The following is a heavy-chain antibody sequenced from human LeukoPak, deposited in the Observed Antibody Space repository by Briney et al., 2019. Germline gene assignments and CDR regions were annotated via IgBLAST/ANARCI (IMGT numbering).Heavy chain of an antibody. D-gene: IGHD5-24*01. V-gene: IGHV4-34*01. J-gene: IGHJ4*02. CDR3: ARGGLATISSFIANYFDY. Sequence: SETLSLTCAVYGGSFSGYYWSWIRQPPGKGLEWIGEINHSGSTNYNPSLKSRVTTSVDTSKNQFSLKLSSVTAADTAVYYCARGGLATISSFIANYFDYWGQGTLVTVSS. CDR2: INHSGST. CDR1: GGSFSGYY.